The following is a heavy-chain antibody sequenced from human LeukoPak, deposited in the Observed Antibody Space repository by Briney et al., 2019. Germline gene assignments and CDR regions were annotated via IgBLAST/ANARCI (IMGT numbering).Heavy chain of an antibody. CDR2: IYAGDST. CDR3: ARSYTHYDFWSGYTYRNYFDP. D-gene: IGHD3-3*01. CDR1: GFTVSSSY. V-gene: IGHV3-53*01. Sequence: PGGSLRLSCAASGFTVSSSYISWVRQAPGKGLEWVSVIYAGDSTYYADSVKGRFIISRDNSKNTVYLQMDSLRAEDTAVYYCARSYTHYDFWSGYTYRNYFDPWGQGTLVTVSS. J-gene: IGHJ5*02.